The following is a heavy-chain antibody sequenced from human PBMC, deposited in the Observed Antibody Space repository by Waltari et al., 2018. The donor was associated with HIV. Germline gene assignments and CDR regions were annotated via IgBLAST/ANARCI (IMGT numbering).Heavy chain of an antibody. CDR2: ISENFI. D-gene: IGHD3-22*01. V-gene: IGHV3-21*02. Sequence: EVQLVESGGGLVKPGGSLRLSCAASGVAFDTQTMNWVRQAPGKGLEWVASISENFIFYAGSLKGRFTISRDNAKNSLYLEMKSLRAEDTAVYYCASGQVIVGGWRHYFGMEVWGQGTTVTVS. CDR3: ASGQVIVGGWRHYFGMEV. J-gene: IGHJ6*02. CDR1: GVAFDTQT.